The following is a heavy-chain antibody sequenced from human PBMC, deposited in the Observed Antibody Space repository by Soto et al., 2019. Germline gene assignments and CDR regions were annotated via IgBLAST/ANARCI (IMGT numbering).Heavy chain of an antibody. D-gene: IGHD3-10*01. CDR3: AGTSSLDY. Sequence: EVQLVESGGGLVQPGGSLRLSCASSGFSVSSNYMTWVRQAPGKGLEWVSLIYSGGSTYYADSVKGRFTISRDNSKNTVYLQMNRLRAEDTAVYYCAGTSSLDYWGQGTRVTVSS. V-gene: IGHV3-66*01. J-gene: IGHJ4*02. CDR2: IYSGGST. CDR1: GFSVSSNY.